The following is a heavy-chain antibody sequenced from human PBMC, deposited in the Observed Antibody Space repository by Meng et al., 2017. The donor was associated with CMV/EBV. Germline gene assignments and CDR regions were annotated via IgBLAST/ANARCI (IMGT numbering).Heavy chain of an antibody. CDR2: IYYSGST. V-gene: IGHV4-39*07. CDR1: GGSISSSSYY. J-gene: IGHJ4*02. Sequence: QLHLQESGQGLGKPSETLSLTCTCSGGSISSSSYYWGWIRQPTGKGLEWIGSIYYSGSTYYNPSLKSRVTISVDTSKNQFSLKLSSVTAADTAVYYCARDYGDLRQDYWGQGTLVTVSS. CDR3: ARDYGDLRQDY. D-gene: IGHD4-17*01.